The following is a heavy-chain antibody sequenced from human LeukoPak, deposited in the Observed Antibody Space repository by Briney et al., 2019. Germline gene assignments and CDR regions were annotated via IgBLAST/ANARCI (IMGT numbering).Heavy chain of an antibody. D-gene: IGHD1-26*01. V-gene: IGHV4-34*01. J-gene: IGHJ3*02. CDR3: ARKWELHAFDI. Sequence: PSETLSLTCAVYGGSFSGYYWSWIRQPPGKGLEWIGEINNSGSTNYNPSLKSRVTISVDTSKNQFSLKVNSVTAADTAPYYCARKWELHAFDIWGQGTMVTVSS. CDR1: GGSFSGYY. CDR2: INNSGST.